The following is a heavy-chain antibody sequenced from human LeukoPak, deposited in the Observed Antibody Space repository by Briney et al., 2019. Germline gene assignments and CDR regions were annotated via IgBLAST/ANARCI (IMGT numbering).Heavy chain of an antibody. CDR2: ISGSGSST. Sequence: GGSLRLSCAASGFTFSNYAMTWVRQAPGKGLEWVSAISGSGSSTYYADSVKGRFTISRDNSKSTLYLQMNSLRAEDTAVYYCAKGGSTSGADYWGQGTLVTVSS. J-gene: IGHJ4*02. V-gene: IGHV3-23*01. CDR3: AKGGSTSGADY. D-gene: IGHD1-26*01. CDR1: GFTFSNYA.